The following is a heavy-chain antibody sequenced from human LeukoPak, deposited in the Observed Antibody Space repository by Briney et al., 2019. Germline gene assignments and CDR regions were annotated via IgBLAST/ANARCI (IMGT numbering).Heavy chain of an antibody. V-gene: IGHV1-8*01. CDR3: ARADPQYSSGWHDPSFDY. CDR2: MNPNSGNT. D-gene: IGHD6-19*01. Sequence: GASVKVSCKASGYTFTSYDINWVRQATGQGLEWMGWMNPNSGNTGYAQKFQGRVTMTRNTSISTAYMELSSLRSEDTAVYYCARADPQYSSGWHDPSFDYWGQGTLVTVSS. J-gene: IGHJ4*02. CDR1: GYTFTSYD.